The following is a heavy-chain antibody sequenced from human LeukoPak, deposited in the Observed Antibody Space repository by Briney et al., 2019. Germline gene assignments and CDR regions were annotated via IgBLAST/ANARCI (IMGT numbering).Heavy chain of an antibody. CDR3: ARNRSVTTTTCFDH. CDR1: GYSLRSRDD. D-gene: IGHD4-17*01. J-gene: IGHJ4*02. V-gene: IGHV4-38-2*01. CDR2: IYHSGST. Sequence: SETLSLTCAVSGYSLRSRDDWSWTRQSPGKGLEWIGSIYHSGSTHYNPSLKSRVTISVDTSKNQFSLMLSSVTAADTAVYYCARNRSVTTTTCFDHWRRETLVTVSS.